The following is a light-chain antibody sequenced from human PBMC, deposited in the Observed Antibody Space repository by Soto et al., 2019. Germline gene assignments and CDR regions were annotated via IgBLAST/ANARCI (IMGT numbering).Light chain of an antibody. Sequence: EIVLTQSPAALSVSPGERATLSCWASQSVGSTLNWYQQKPGQAPRLLIYDASNRATGIPARFSGSGSGTDFTLTISSLEPEDFAVYYCQQRSNWPLEVTFGQGTRLEIK. V-gene: IGKV3-11*01. CDR1: QSVGST. J-gene: IGKJ5*01. CDR2: DAS. CDR3: QQRSNWPLEVT.